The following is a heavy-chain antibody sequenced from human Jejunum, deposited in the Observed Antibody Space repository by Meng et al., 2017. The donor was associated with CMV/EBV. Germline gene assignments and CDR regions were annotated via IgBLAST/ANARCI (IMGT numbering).Heavy chain of an antibody. Sequence: QVQLVQSWAEVEKPGSSVKVACKTSGGSFSTHTFSWVRQAPGQGLEWMGGLIAVFDKTKAAPRFQDRVTFTADESTSTAYMELSSLTFEDTAVYFCARGRGNQPLFDFWGQGTLVTVSS. V-gene: IGHV1-69*13. CDR2: LIAVFDKT. CDR3: ARGRGNQPLFDF. CDR1: GGSFSTHT. D-gene: IGHD2/OR15-2a*01. J-gene: IGHJ4*02.